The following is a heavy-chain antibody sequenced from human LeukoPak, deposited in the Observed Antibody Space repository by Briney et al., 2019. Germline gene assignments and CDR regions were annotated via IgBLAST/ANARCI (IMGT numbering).Heavy chain of an antibody. V-gene: IGHV4-4*08. CDR3: AGRGQRYFRD. Sequence: PSETLSLTCSVSGDSISSDYWRWIRQPTGRGLEWIGYIYRIGNTDYHPSLKSRVTISLDTSKNQLSLNMTPVTAPHTAVYYCAGRGQRYFRDWGQGTLVTVSS. J-gene: IGHJ1*01. CDR2: IYRIGNT. CDR1: GDSISSDY.